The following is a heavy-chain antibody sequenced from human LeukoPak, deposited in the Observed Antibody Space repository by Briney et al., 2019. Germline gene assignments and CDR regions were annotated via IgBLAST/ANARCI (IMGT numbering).Heavy chain of an antibody. J-gene: IGHJ6*02. V-gene: IGHV4-4*07. CDR2: IYTSGST. Sequence: PSETLSLTCTVSGGSISSYYWSWIRQPAGKELEWIGRIYTSGSTNYNPSLNSRLTMSVDTSKNQFSLKLSSVTAADTAVYYCAREMAGDFWSGYYYQRDYYGMDVWGQGTTVTVSS. CDR3: AREMAGDFWSGYYYQRDYYGMDV. D-gene: IGHD3-3*01. CDR1: GGSISSYY.